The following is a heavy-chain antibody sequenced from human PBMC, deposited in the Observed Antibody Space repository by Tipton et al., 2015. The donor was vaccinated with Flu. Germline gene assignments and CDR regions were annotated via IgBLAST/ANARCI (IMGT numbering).Heavy chain of an antibody. J-gene: IGHJ6*02. Sequence: TLSLTCTVSGGSISSGGYYWSWIRQHPGKGLEWIGYIYYSGSTYYNPSLKSRVTISVDTSKNQFSLKLSSVTAADTAVYYCARGDFDYDFWSGYYKGPGYGMDVWGQGPTVTVSS. CDR3: ARGDFDYDFWSGYYKGPGYGMDV. CDR2: IYYSGST. V-gene: IGHV4-31*03. D-gene: IGHD3-3*01. CDR1: GGSISSGGYY.